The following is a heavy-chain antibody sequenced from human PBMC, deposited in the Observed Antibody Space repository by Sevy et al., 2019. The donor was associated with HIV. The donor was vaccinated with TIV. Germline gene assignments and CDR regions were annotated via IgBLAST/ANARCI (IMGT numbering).Heavy chain of an antibody. D-gene: IGHD5-12*01. V-gene: IGHV3-21*01. CDR1: GFIFSSYD. J-gene: IGHJ4*02. Sequence: GGCLRLSCAASGFIFSSYDMNWVRQAPGKGLQWVSSISLSNTSMYYVDSVKGRFSISRDNARNSLSLQMNSLRAEDTAVYYCSRSGYNYRGIDYWGQGTLVTVSS. CDR3: SRSGYNYRGIDY. CDR2: ISLSNTSM.